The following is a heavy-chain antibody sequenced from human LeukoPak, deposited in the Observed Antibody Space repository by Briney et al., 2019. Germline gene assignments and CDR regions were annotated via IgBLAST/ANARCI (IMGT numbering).Heavy chain of an antibody. Sequence: AASVKVSCKASGYTFTSYYMHWVRQAPGQGLEWMGIINPSGGSTSYAQKFQGRVTMTRDMSTSTVYMELSRLRSDDTAVYYCARVGREADSSFMDYYYYMDVWGKGTTVTVSS. D-gene: IGHD6-19*01. CDR2: INPSGGST. J-gene: IGHJ6*03. CDR3: ARVGREADSSFMDYYYYMDV. CDR1: GYTFTSYY. V-gene: IGHV1-46*01.